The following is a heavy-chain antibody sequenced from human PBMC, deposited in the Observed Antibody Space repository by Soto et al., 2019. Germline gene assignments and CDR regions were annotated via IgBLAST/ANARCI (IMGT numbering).Heavy chain of an antibody. Sequence: GGSLRLSCAASGFTFSSYAMSRVRQAPGKGLEWVSAISGSGGSTYYADSVKGRFTISRDNSKNTLYLQMNSLRAEDTAVYCCAKVTPPRAYCSGGSCYLGWFDPWGQGTLVTVSS. D-gene: IGHD2-15*01. CDR1: GFTFSSYA. CDR2: ISGSGGST. J-gene: IGHJ5*02. V-gene: IGHV3-23*01. CDR3: AKVTPPRAYCSGGSCYLGWFDP.